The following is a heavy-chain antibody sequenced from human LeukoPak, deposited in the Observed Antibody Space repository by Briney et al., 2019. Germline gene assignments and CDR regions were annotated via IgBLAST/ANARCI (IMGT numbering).Heavy chain of an antibody. D-gene: IGHD3-3*01. V-gene: IGHV1-69*13. CDR1: GGTFSSYA. CDR3: ARDSQKVRFLEWSPFDP. Sequence: ASVKVSCKASGGTFSSYAISWVRQAPGQGLEWMGGIIPIFGTANYAQKFQGRVTITADESASTAYMELSSLRSEDTAVYYCARDSQKVRFLEWSPFDPWGQGTLVTVSS. J-gene: IGHJ5*02. CDR2: IIPIFGTA.